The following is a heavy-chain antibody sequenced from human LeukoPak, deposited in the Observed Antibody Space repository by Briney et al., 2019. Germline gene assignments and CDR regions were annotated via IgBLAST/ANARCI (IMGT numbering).Heavy chain of an antibody. CDR2: INHSGST. Sequence: SETLSLTCAVYGGSFSGYYWSWIRQPPGKGLEWIGEINHSGSTNYNPSLKSRVTISVDTSKNQFSLKLSSVTAADTAVYYCARRVVVTATRGEYFQHWGQGTLVTVSS. D-gene: IGHD2-21*02. CDR1: GGSFSGYY. CDR3: ARRVVVTATRGEYFQH. J-gene: IGHJ1*01. V-gene: IGHV4-34*01.